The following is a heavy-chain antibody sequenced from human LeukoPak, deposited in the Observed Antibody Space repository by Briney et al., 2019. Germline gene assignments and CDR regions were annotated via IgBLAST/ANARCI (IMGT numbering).Heavy chain of an antibody. CDR1: GGSISSSNYY. V-gene: IGHV4-39*07. CDR2: IYYSGST. J-gene: IGHJ4*02. Sequence: SETLSLTCSVSGGSISSSNYYWGWIRQPPGKGLEWIGCIYYSGSTYYNASLKSRVTLSVDTSKNQFSLKLTSMTAADTAVYYCARRYCSGGSCYSFRYWGQGTLVTVSS. D-gene: IGHD2-15*01. CDR3: ARRYCSGGSCYSFRY.